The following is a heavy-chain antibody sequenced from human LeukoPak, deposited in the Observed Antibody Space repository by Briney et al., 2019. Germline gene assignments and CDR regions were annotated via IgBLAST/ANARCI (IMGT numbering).Heavy chain of an antibody. CDR1: GYTFTRYA. CDR3: ASSVAEQWLVHYYYYGMDV. V-gene: IGHV1-3*01. CDR2: INAGNGNT. Sequence: ASVKVSCKASGYTFTRYAMHWVRQAPGQRLEWMGWINAGNGNTKYSQKFQGRVTITRDTSASTAYMELSSLRSEDTAVYYCASSVAEQWLVHYYYYGMDVWGKGTTVTVSS. J-gene: IGHJ6*04. D-gene: IGHD6-19*01.